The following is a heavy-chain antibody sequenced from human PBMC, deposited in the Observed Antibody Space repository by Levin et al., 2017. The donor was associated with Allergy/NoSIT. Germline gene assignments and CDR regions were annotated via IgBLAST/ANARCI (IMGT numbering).Heavy chain of an antibody. D-gene: IGHD6-19*01. CDR1: GYTFTGYY. CDR3: ARDRQPSGYSSGWYHFDY. Sequence: GESLKISCKASGYTFTGYYMHWVRQAPGQGLEWMGWINPNSGGTNYAQKFQGRVTMTRDTSISTAYMELSRLRSDDTAVYYCARDRQPSGYSSGWYHFDYWGQGTLVTVSS. J-gene: IGHJ4*02. V-gene: IGHV1-2*02. CDR2: INPNSGGT.